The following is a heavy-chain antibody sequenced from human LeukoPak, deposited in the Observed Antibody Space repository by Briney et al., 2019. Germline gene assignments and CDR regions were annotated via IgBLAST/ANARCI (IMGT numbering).Heavy chain of an antibody. Sequence: PSETLSLTCTVSGGSVSSGSYYWSWIRQPPGKGLGWIGYIYYSGSTYYNPSLKSRVTISVDTSKNQFSLKLSSVTAADTAVYYCARSEMATNAVDYWGQGTLVTVSS. V-gene: IGHV4-31*03. CDR2: IYYSGST. CDR3: ARSEMATNAVDY. J-gene: IGHJ4*02. D-gene: IGHD5-24*01. CDR1: GGSVSSGSYY.